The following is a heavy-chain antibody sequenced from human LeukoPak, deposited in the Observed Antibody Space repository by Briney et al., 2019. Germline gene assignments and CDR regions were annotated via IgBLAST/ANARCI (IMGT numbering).Heavy chain of an antibody. CDR3: ARSGEWELLELDY. D-gene: IGHD1-26*01. CDR2: INPSGGST. V-gene: IGHV1-46*01. CDR1: GYTFTGYY. J-gene: IGHJ4*02. Sequence: EASVTVSCTASGYTFTGYYMHWVRQAPGQGLEWMGIINPSGGSTSYAQKFQGRVTMTRDTSTSTVYMELSSLRSEDTAVYYCARSGEWELLELDYWGQGTLVTVSS.